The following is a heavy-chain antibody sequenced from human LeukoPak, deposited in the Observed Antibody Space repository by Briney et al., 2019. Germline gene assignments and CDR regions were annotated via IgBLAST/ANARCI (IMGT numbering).Heavy chain of an antibody. Sequence: GGSLRLSCAASGFTFSSYGMHWVRQAPGKGLEWVAVISYDGSNKYYADSVKGRFTISRDNSKNTLYLQMNSLRAEDTAVYYCARMFELWFGGFPPAYWGQGTLVTVSS. J-gene: IGHJ4*02. CDR1: GFTFSSYG. V-gene: IGHV3-30*19. CDR3: ARMFELWFGGFPPAY. D-gene: IGHD3-10*01. CDR2: ISYDGSNK.